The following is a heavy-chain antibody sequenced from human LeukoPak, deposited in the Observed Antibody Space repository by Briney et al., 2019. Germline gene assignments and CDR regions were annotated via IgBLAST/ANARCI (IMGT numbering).Heavy chain of an antibody. J-gene: IGHJ3*02. V-gene: IGHV4-34*01. CDR2: INHSGST. CDR3: ARVVGHDAFDI. D-gene: IGHD1-26*01. CDR1: GGSFSGYY. Sequence: SETLSLTCAVYGGSFSGYYWSRIRQPPGKGLEWIGEINHSGSTNYNPSLKSRVTISVDTSKNQFSLKLSSVTAADTAVYYCARVVGHDAFDIWGQGTMVTVSS.